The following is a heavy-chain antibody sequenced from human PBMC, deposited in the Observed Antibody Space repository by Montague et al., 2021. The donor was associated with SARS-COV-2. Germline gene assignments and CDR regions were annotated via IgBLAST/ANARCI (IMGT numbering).Heavy chain of an antibody. CDR1: GFTFNNYA. V-gene: IGHV3-30*09. J-gene: IGHJ4*02. CDR3: VRASLIKARIAVAGTTVY. Sequence: SLRLSCAASGFTFNNYAMHWVRQAPGKGLEWVAIISYDGSNKYYADSVKGRFAISRGNSKNTLYLQMNSLGAEDTAVYYCVRASLIKARIAVAGTTVYWGQGTLVTISS. CDR2: ISYDGSNK. D-gene: IGHD6-19*01.